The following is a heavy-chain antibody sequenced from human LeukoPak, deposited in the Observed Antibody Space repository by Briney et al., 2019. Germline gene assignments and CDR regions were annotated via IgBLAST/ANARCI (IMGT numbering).Heavy chain of an antibody. CDR2: ISAYNGNT. D-gene: IGHD3-22*01. J-gene: IGHJ6*02. Sequence: GASVKVSCKASGYTFTSYGISWVRQAPGQGLEWMGWISAYNGNTNYAQKLQGRVTMTTDTSTSTAYMELRSLRSDDTAVYYCASGNYYDSSGYYYYYGMDVWGQGTTVTVSS. V-gene: IGHV1-18*01. CDR1: GYTFTSYG. CDR3: ASGNYYDSSGYYYYYGMDV.